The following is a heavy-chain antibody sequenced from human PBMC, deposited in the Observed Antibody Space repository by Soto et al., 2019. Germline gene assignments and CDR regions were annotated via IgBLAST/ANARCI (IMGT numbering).Heavy chain of an antibody. Sequence: QVQLVESGGGVVQPGRSLRLSCAASGFTFSSYAMHWVRQAPGKGLEWVAVISYDGSNKYYADSVKGRFTICRDNSKNTLYLQMNSLRAEDTAVYYCARVICGGSGSNGGYWGQGTLVTVSS. J-gene: IGHJ4*02. CDR2: ISYDGSNK. CDR1: GFTFSSYA. D-gene: IGHD2-15*01. CDR3: ARVICGGSGSNGGY. V-gene: IGHV3-30-3*01.